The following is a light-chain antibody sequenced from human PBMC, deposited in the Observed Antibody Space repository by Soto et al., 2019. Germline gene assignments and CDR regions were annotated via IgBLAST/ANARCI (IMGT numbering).Light chain of an antibody. CDR1: QGIGNY. V-gene: IGKV1-8*01. CDR2: AAS. J-gene: IGKJ4*01. Sequence: AIHMTQSPSSLSASVGDRVTVTCRASQGIGNYLAWYQQKPGKVPKLLIYAASTLQSGVPSRFSGSGSGTDFTLTISCLQSEDFATYYCQQYYSYPLTFGGGTKVDIK. CDR3: QQYYSYPLT.